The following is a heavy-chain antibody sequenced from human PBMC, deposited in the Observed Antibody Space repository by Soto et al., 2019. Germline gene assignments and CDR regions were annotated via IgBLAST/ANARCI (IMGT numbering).Heavy chain of an antibody. Sequence: GGSLRLSCAASGFTFSNYSVTWVRQAPGKGLEGVSLIYSSGSTHYADSVEGRFTISRDNSKNTLYLQMNSLRAEDTAVYYCARRPLNSNGAYWGQGTLVTVSS. J-gene: IGHJ4*02. CDR2: IYSSGST. CDR3: ARRPLNSNGAY. V-gene: IGHV3-53*01. D-gene: IGHD3-22*01. CDR1: GFTFSNYS.